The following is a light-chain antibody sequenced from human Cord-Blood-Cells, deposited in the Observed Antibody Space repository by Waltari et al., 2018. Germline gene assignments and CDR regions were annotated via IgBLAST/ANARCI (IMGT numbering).Light chain of an antibody. CDR1: SSDVGGYNY. J-gene: IGLJ2*01. CDR2: DVS. Sequence: QSALPQPASVSGSPGPSIPLSCPGTSSDVGGYNYVPWYQQHPGKAPKLMIYDVSNRPSGVSNRFSGSKSGNTASLTISGLQAEDEADYYCSSYTSSSPVVFGGGTKLTVL. V-gene: IGLV2-14*01. CDR3: SSYTSSSPVV.